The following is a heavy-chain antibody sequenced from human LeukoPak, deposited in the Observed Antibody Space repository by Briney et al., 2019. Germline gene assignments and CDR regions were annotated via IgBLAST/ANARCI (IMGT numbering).Heavy chain of an antibody. J-gene: IGHJ4*02. CDR2: MNPNSGNT. D-gene: IGHD2-21*01. V-gene: IGHV1-8*02. CDR1: GYTFTSYA. Sequence: GASVKVSCKASGYTFTSYAMHWVRQAPGQRLEWMGWMNPNSGNTGYAQKFQGRVTMTRSTSINTAYMELSSLTLEDTAVYYCTRSVRNGHIDYWGQGTLVAVSS. CDR3: TRSVRNGHIDY.